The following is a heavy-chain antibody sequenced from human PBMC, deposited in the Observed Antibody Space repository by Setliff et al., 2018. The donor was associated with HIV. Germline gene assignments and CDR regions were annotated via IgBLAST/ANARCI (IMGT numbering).Heavy chain of an antibody. V-gene: IGHV4-59*01. CDR3: ARDRSSGRGYYYYYYMDV. J-gene: IGHJ6*03. Sequence: PSETLSLTCTVSGGSISDTYYTWIRQTPGKGLEWIGLMHVSRETNYNPSLESRVTISVDTSKNQFSLKLSSVTAADTAVYYCARDRSSGRGYYYYYYMDVWGKGTTVTVSS. D-gene: IGHD6-19*01. CDR2: MHVSRET. CDR1: GGSISDTY.